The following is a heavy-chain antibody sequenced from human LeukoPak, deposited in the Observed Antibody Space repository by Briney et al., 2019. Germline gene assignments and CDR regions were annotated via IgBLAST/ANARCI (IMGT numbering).Heavy chain of an antibody. D-gene: IGHD3-3*01. CDR2: ISGGSA. CDR1: GFTFSSYA. V-gene: IGHV3-23*01. CDR3: AKDRSSRYDFWSGSFSHYYYYYMDI. Sequence: GGSLRLSCAASGFTFSSYAMSWVRQAPGKGLEWVSAISGGSADYADSVKGRFSISIDNSKNTLYLQMNSLRAEDTAVYYCAKDRSSRYDFWSGSFSHYYYYYMDIWGRETTVSVSS. J-gene: IGHJ6*03.